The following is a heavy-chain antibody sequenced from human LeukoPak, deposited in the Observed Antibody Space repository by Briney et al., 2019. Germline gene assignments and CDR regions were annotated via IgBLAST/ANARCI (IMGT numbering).Heavy chain of an antibody. Sequence: KPSETLSLTCTVSGYSISRGYYWGWIRQPPGKGLEWIGSIYHSGSTYQNPSLKNRVTISIDTSKNQFSLELSSVTAADTAVYNCARVGSGVRDDAFNIWGKGKMVTVSS. CDR3: ARVGSGVRDDAFNI. CDR2: IYHSGST. D-gene: IGHD2-15*01. V-gene: IGHV4-38-2*02. J-gene: IGHJ3*02. CDR1: GYSISRGYY.